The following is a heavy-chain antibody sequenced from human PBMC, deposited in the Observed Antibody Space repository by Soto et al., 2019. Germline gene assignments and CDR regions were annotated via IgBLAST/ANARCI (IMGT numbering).Heavy chain of an antibody. CDR3: AKDLVRGVATPFDY. CDR1: GFTFSSYG. V-gene: IGHV3-30*18. D-gene: IGHD2-8*01. Sequence: GGSLRLSCAASGFTFSSYGMHWVRQAPGKGLEWVAVISYDGSNKYYADSVKGRFTISRDNSKNTLYLQMNSLRAEDTAVYYCAKDLVRGVATPFDYWGQGTLVTVSS. CDR2: ISYDGSNK. J-gene: IGHJ4*02.